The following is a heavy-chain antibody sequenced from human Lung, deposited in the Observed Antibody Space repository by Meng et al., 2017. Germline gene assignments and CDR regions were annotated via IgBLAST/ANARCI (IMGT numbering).Heavy chain of an antibody. Sequence: GLFRPSGTLFLTCAVYSGSFGGYYWSWIRQPPVKGLVWIVEIIDSGSINYNSTLKIRVTISVDTSKSQFSFRVTSVTASDRAVYYCVRRTYSSVCYLDYWGQGTLVTVSS. V-gene: IGHV4-34*12. D-gene: IGHD6-19*01. J-gene: IGHJ4*02. CDR2: IIDSGSI. CDR3: VRRTYSSVCYLDY. CDR1: SGSFGGYY.